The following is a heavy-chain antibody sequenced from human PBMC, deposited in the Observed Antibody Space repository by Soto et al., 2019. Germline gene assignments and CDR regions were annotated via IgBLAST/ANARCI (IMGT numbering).Heavy chain of an antibody. CDR1: GGSISSGGYY. CDR3: ARGRGRGVYFDY. Sequence: QVQLQESGPGLVKPSQTLSLTCTVSGGSISSGGYYWSWIRQHPGKGLEWIGYIYYSGSTYYNPSLRSRVTISVDTSKNQFSLKLSSVTAADTAVYYGARGRGRGVYFDYWGQGTLVTVSS. J-gene: IGHJ4*02. CDR2: IYYSGST. D-gene: IGHD3-10*01. V-gene: IGHV4-31*03.